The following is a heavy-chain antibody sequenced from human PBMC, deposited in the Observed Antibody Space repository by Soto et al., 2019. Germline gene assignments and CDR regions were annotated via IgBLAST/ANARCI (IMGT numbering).Heavy chain of an antibody. V-gene: IGHV4-34*01. J-gene: IGHJ4*02. CDR1: GGSFSGYY. CDR2: INHSGST. Sequence: QVQLQQWGAGLLKPSETLSLTCAVYGGSFSGYYWSWIRQPPGKGLEWIGEINHSGSTNYNPSLKSRVTISVDTSKNQFSLKLSSVTAADTAVYYCARGDPNSRGWYYFDYWGQGTLVTVSS. CDR3: ARGDPNSRGWYYFDY. D-gene: IGHD6-19*01.